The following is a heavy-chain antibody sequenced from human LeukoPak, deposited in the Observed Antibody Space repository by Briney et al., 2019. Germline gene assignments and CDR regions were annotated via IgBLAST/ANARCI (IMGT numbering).Heavy chain of an antibody. CDR1: GFTFSSYS. V-gene: IGHV3-21*01. D-gene: IGHD3-10*01. CDR3: ARPTGGPMVQGVINAFDI. J-gene: IGHJ3*02. CDR2: ISSSSSYI. Sequence: GGSLRLSCAASGFTFSSYSMNWVRQAPGKGLEWVSSISSSSSYIYYADSVKGRFTISRGNAKNSLYLQMNSLRAEDTAVYYCARPTGGPMVQGVINAFDIWGQGTMVTVSS.